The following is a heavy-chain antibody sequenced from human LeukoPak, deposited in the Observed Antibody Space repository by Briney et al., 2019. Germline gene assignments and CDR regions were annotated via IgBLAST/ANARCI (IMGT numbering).Heavy chain of an antibody. J-gene: IGHJ4*02. Sequence: PGGSLRLSCAASGFTFSSYDMSWVRQAPGKGPEWVSSISGSGGSTYYADSVKGQFTISRDNSKNTLYLQMNSLRAEDTAVYYCAKEEWLLAVYFDYWGQGTLVTVSS. CDR1: GFTFSSYD. CDR3: AKEEWLLAVYFDY. CDR2: ISGSGGST. D-gene: IGHD3-3*01. V-gene: IGHV3-23*01.